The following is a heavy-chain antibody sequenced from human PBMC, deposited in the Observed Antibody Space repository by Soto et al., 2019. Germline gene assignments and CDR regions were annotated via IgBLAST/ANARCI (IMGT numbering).Heavy chain of an antibody. V-gene: IGHV1-69*13. J-gene: IGHJ5*02. CDR3: ASDPLTTASAEEAHCCDP. CDR1: GGALSSCA. CDR2: IIPIFGTA. Sequence: SVEATCKDSGGALSSCALSWLRHAPGKGLELMGGIIPIFGTANYAQKFQGRVTITADESTSTAYMELSSLRSEDTAVYYCASDPLTTASAEEAHCCDPWGKGTLVSV. D-gene: IGHD4-4*01.